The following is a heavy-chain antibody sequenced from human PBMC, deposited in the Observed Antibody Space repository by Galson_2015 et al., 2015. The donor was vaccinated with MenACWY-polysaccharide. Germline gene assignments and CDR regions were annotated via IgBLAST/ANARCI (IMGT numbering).Heavy chain of an antibody. CDR1: GGSISTNTYY. V-gene: IGHV4-39*07. CDR2: IYSGGKI. CDR3: ARVRVTSHCSRTSCPFDP. Sequence: SETLSLTCTVSGGSISTNTYYWGWIRQPPEKGLEWIGSIYSGGKIYYNPSLKSRVTVSLDMSKSQFSLSLSSVTAADTAVYYCARVRVTSHCSRTSCPFDPWGQGILVTVSS. J-gene: IGHJ5*02. D-gene: IGHD2-2*01.